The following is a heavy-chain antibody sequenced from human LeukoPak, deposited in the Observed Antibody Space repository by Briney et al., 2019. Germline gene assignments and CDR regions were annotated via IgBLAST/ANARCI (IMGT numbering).Heavy chain of an antibody. CDR2: IYYSGST. CDR3: ARHGQKFSISFDY. CDR1: GDSISSYY. V-gene: IGHV4-59*08. D-gene: IGHD3-3*02. J-gene: IGHJ4*02. Sequence: PSETLSLTCTVSGDSISSYYWSWIRQPPGKGLEWIGYIYYSGSTDYNPSLKSRVTISRDISKNQLSLRLTSVTAADTAVYYCARHGQKFSISFDYWGQGALVTVSS.